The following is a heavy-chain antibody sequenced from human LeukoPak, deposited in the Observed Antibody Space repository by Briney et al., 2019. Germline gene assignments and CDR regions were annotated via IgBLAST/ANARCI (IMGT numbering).Heavy chain of an antibody. CDR3: ARSFFLIGYTA. J-gene: IGHJ5*02. CDR1: GGSIRSGDYY. V-gene: IGHV4-34*01. Sequence: MSSETLSLTCTVSGGSIRSGDYYWSWIRQPPGKGLEWIGEISHSGSTNYNPSLKSRVTISVGTSKNQFSLKLSSVTAADTAVYYCARSFFLIGYTAWGQGTLVTVSS. D-gene: IGHD6-13*01. CDR2: ISHSGST.